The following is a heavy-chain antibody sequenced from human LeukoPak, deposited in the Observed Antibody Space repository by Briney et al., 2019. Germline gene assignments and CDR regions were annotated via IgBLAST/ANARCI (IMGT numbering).Heavy chain of an antibody. J-gene: IGHJ6*02. D-gene: IGHD3-9*01. V-gene: IGHV3-74*01. CDR1: GFSFSDYW. CDR2: VKGDGSGI. Sequence: GGSLRLSCAASGFSFSDYWMLWVRQAPGKGLLWVSRVKGDGSGITYADSVKGRFTISRDNAKNTLYLQMNSLRAEDTAVYYCARGHYDTSPDYYYGMDVWGQGTTVTVSS. CDR3: ARGHYDTSPDYYYGMDV.